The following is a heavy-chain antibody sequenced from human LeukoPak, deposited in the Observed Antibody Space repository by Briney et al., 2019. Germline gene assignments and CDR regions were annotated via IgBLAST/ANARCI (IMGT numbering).Heavy chain of an antibody. V-gene: IGHV3-49*04. D-gene: IGHD3-22*01. J-gene: IGHJ6*03. CDR3: TRHLAAYYYDSSGYSYYYYYMDV. CDR1: GFTFGDYA. CDR2: IRSKAYGGTT. Sequence: GGSLRLSCTASGFTFGDYAMSWVRQAPGKGLEWVGFIRSKAYGGTTEYAASVKGRFTISRDDSKSIAYLQMNSLKTEDTAVFYCTRHLAAYYYDSSGYSYYYYYMDVWGKGTTVTVSS.